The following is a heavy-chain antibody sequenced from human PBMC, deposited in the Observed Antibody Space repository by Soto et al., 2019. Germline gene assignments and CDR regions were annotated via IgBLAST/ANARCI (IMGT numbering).Heavy chain of an antibody. CDR2: MNPRSGGT. CDR1: GYTFTNYY. J-gene: IGHJ5*02. Sequence: ASVKVSCKAAGYTFTNYYMHWVRQAPGQGLEWMGWMNPRSGGTKYAQAFQDRVNMTRDASISTAYMKVTSLRHGDTAVYFCARSDASTSYPLDLWGPATLVNVSS. V-gene: IGHV1-2*02. D-gene: IGHD2-2*01. CDR3: ARSDASTSYPLDL.